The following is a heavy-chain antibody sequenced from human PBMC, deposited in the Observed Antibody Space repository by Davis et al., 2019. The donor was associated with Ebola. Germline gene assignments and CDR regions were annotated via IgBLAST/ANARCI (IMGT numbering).Heavy chain of an antibody. D-gene: IGHD6-19*01. J-gene: IGHJ5*02. Sequence: SVKVSCKASGYTFTSYDISWVRQAPGQGLEWMGRIIPILGIANYAQKFQGRVTITADKSTSTAYMELSSLRSEDTAVYYCARAIGWGNNWFDPWGQGTLVTVSS. CDR2: IIPILGIA. V-gene: IGHV1-69*04. CDR1: GYTFTSYD. CDR3: ARAIGWGNNWFDP.